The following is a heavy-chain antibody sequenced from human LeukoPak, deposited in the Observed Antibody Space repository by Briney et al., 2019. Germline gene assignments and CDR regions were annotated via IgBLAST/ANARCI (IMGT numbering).Heavy chain of an antibody. CDR3: AKSTVLAARWFDP. CDR2: ITGSGGST. J-gene: IGHJ5*02. Sequence: GGSLRLSCVASGFTVSSNYMSWVRRAPGKGLEWVSTITGSGGSTYYADSVKGRFTISRDNSKNTLYLQMNSLRAEDTAAYYCAKSTVLAARWFDPWGQGTLVTVSS. D-gene: IGHD2-15*01. V-gene: IGHV3-23*01. CDR1: GFTVSSNY.